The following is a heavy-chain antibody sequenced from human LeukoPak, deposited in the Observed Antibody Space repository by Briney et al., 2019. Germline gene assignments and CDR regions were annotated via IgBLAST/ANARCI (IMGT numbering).Heavy chain of an antibody. J-gene: IGHJ4*02. CDR3: ARTSSYDSSGYYDY. D-gene: IGHD3-22*01. V-gene: IGHV3-30-3*01. Sequence: PGGSLRLSCAASGFTFSSYAMPWVRQAPGKGLEWVAVISYDGSNKYYADSVKGRFTISRDNSKSTLYLQMNSLRAEDTAVYYCARTSSYDSSGYYDYWGQGTLVAVSS. CDR1: GFTFSSYA. CDR2: ISYDGSNK.